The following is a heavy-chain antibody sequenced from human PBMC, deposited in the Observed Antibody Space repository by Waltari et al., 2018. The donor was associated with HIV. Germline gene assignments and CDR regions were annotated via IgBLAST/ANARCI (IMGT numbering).Heavy chain of an antibody. J-gene: IGHJ4*02. D-gene: IGHD3-16*02. CDR1: GFTFSAYA. CDR2: ISDSGIT. CDR3: AKGRGSYRLNYFDH. Sequence: GLVQPGGSLRLSCAASGFTFSAYAMIWVRQAPGRGLEWVSGISDSGITYYTDSVKGRFTISRDNSKDTLYLQINSLRVEDAAIYYCAKGRGSYRLNYFDHWGRGTLVTVSS. V-gene: IGHV3-23*01.